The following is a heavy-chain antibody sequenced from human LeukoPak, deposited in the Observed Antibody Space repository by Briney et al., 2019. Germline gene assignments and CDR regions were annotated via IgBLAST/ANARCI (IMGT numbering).Heavy chain of an antibody. CDR3: AKDSRGYQDYFDY. Sequence: PGGSLRLSCAASGFTFSSYAMSWVRQAPGKGLEWVSAISGSGGSTYYADSVKGRFTISRDNSKNTLYLQMNSLRVEDTAAYYCAKDSRGYQDYFDYWGQGTLVTVSS. J-gene: IGHJ4*02. D-gene: IGHD3-22*01. V-gene: IGHV3-23*01. CDR1: GFTFSSYA. CDR2: ISGSGGST.